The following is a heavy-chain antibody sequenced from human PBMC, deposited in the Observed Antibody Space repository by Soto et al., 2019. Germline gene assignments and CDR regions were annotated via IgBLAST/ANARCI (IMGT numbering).Heavy chain of an antibody. Sequence: SEALSLTCTVSVGSISGYYWTWIRQPPGRGLAYIGDIFYTGSTNYNPSLESRVSISVEAAKNQFSLKLTSVTAADTAVYYCARVTTGYLDYWGQGTLVTVSS. J-gene: IGHJ4*02. D-gene: IGHD3-9*01. CDR2: IFYTGST. V-gene: IGHV4-59*01. CDR1: VGSISGYY. CDR3: ARVTTGYLDY.